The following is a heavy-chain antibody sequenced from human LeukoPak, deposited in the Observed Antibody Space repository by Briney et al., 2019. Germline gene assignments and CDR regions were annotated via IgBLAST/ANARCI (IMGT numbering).Heavy chain of an antibody. CDR2: INHSGST. CDR1: GGSFSGYY. Sequence: PSETLSLTCAVYGGSFSGYYWSWIRQPPGKGLEWIGEINHSGSTNYNPSLKSRVTISVDTSKNQFSLKLSSVTPADTAVYYCARARYYGSGSYYRLDYWGQGTLVTVSS. J-gene: IGHJ4*02. V-gene: IGHV4-34*01. D-gene: IGHD3-10*01. CDR3: ARARYYGSGSYYRLDY.